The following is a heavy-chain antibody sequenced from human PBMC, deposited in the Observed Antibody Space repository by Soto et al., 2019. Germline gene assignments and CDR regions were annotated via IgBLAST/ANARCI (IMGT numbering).Heavy chain of an antibody. Sequence: GASVKVSCKASGYTFTSYGISWVRQAPGQGLEWMGWISPYNGNTNYAQKLQGRVTMTTDTSTSTAYMELRSLRSDDTAVYYCARDPYNYYDSSGYTGEWWFDPWGQGTLVTVPS. J-gene: IGHJ5*02. CDR1: GYTFTSYG. V-gene: IGHV1-18*01. CDR2: ISPYNGNT. CDR3: ARDPYNYYDSSGYTGEWWFDP. D-gene: IGHD3-22*01.